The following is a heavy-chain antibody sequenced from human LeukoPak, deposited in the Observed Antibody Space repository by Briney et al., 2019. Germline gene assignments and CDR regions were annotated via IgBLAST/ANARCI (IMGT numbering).Heavy chain of an antibody. Sequence: PSETLSLTCTVSGDSINNYYWSWIRQPPGETPEWIGYIFYTGSTNYNPSLKSRVTISVDTSKSQFSLKLTSVTAADTAVYYCARTPLYDSSGYYSPKYNWFDPWGQGILVTVSS. CDR2: IFYTGST. D-gene: IGHD3-22*01. CDR1: GDSINNYY. CDR3: ARTPLYDSSGYYSPKYNWFDP. V-gene: IGHV4-59*01. J-gene: IGHJ5*02.